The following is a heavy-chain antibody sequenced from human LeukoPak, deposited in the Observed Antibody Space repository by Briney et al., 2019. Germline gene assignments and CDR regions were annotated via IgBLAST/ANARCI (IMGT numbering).Heavy chain of an antibody. CDR3: ARVVAATDYWYFDL. CDR2: IYHSGST. J-gene: IGHJ2*01. D-gene: IGHD2-15*01. Sequence: PSQTLSLTCAVSGGSISSGGYSWSWIRQPPGKGLEWIGYIYHSGSTYYNPSLKSRVTISVDRSKNQLSLKLSSVTAADTAVYYCARVVAATDYWYFDLWGRGTLVTVSS. V-gene: IGHV4-30-2*01. CDR1: GGSISSGGYS.